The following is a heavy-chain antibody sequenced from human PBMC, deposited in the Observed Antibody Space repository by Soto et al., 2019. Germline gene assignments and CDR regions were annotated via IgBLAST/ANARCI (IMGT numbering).Heavy chain of an antibody. CDR1: GGSFSGHY. Sequence: PSETLSLTCAVYGGSFSGHYWSWIRQPPGKGLEWIGEVNHSGSTNSNPSLKSRVTISADTSKNQFSLKLSSVTAADTALYYCARAISVNAEVQRDAPDKFHFDSWGQGTLVTVSS. J-gene: IGHJ4*02. CDR3: ARAISVNAEVQRDAPDKFHFDS. V-gene: IGHV4-34*01. D-gene: IGHD2-21*01. CDR2: VNHSGST.